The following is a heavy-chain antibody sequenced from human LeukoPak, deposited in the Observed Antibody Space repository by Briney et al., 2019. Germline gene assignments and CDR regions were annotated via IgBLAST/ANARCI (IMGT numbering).Heavy chain of an antibody. CDR3: AKDLAASDYYGSGSYPEFDY. CDR1: GFTFSSYA. V-gene: IGHV3-23*01. CDR2: ISGSGGST. D-gene: IGHD3-10*01. J-gene: IGHJ4*02. Sequence: GGSLRLSCAASGFTFSSYAMSWVRQAPGKGLEWVSAISGSGGSTYYADSVKGRFTISRDNSKNTLYLQMNSLRVEDTAVYYCAKDLAASDYYGSGSYPEFDYWGQGTLVAVSS.